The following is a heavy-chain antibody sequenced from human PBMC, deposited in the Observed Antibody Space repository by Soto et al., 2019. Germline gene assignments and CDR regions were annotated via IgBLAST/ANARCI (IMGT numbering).Heavy chain of an antibody. CDR1: GFTFSDYY. V-gene: IGHV3-11*06. CDR2: ISSSSSYT. J-gene: IGHJ6*02. CDR3: ARDALLGGMDV. D-gene: IGHD2-15*01. Sequence: QVQLVESGGGLVKPGGSLRLSCAASGFTFSDYYMSWIRQAPGKGLEWASYISSSSSYTNYADSVKGRFTISRDNAKNSLYLQMNSLRAEDTDVYYCARDALLGGMDVWGQGTTVTVSS.